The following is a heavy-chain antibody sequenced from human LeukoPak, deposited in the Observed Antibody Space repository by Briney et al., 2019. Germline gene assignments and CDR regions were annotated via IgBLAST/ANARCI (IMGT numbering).Heavy chain of an antibody. Sequence: GGSLRLSCAASGFTFSSYSMNWVRQAPGKGLEWVSSISSSSSYIYYADSVKGRFTISRDNSKNTLYLQMNSLRAEDTAVYYCANPSGYCSGTSCSFDPWGQGTLVTVSS. D-gene: IGHD2-2*01. CDR1: GFTFSSYS. CDR3: ANPSGYCSGTSCSFDP. V-gene: IGHV3-21*04. CDR2: ISSSSSYI. J-gene: IGHJ5*02.